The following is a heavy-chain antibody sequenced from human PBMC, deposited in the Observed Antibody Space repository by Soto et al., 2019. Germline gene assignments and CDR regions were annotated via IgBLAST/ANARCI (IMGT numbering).Heavy chain of an antibody. D-gene: IGHD5-18*01. Sequence: PGVSVILACSSCVGSFISCSVGWFRQAPVNGVEWVSAISGSGVSTYYSYSVKGRFTISRDNSKNTLYLQMNSLRAEDTAVYYCATQPNTYIASCGTATLLPVSS. CDR3: ATQPNTYIAS. J-gene: IGHJ4*02. V-gene: IGHV3-23*01. CDR1: VGSFISCS. CDR2: ISGSGVST.